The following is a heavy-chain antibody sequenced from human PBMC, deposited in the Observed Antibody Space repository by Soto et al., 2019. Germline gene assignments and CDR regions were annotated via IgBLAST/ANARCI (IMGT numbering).Heavy chain of an antibody. CDR1: GGSISSSSYH. Sequence: SETLSLTCTVSGGSISSSSYHWGWIRQPPGKGLEWIGSIYYSGSTYYNPSLKSRVTISVDTSKNQFSLKLSSVTAADTAVYYCARSEFYDFWSGYWNVFDYWGQGTLVTVSS. J-gene: IGHJ4*02. CDR2: IYYSGST. V-gene: IGHV4-39*01. CDR3: ARSEFYDFWSGYWNVFDY. D-gene: IGHD3-3*01.